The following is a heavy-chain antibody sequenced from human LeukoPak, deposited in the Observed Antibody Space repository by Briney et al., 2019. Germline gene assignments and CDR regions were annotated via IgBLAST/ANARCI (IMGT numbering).Heavy chain of an antibody. CDR1: GFTFSSYA. D-gene: IGHD5-18*01. CDR2: ISGSGGST. Sequence: GGSLRLSCAASGFTFSSYAMSWVRQAPGKGLEWVSAISGSGGSTYYADSVKGRFTISGDSSKNTLYLQMNSLRAEDTAVYYCAKGSGYGQYYFDYWGQGTLVTVSS. CDR3: AKGSGYGQYYFDY. J-gene: IGHJ4*02. V-gene: IGHV3-23*01.